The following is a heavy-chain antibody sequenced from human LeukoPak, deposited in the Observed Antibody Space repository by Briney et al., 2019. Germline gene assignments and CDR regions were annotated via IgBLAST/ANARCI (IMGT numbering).Heavy chain of an antibody. CDR3: ARVLVGATPYYYYYYMDV. Sequence: PSETLSLTCAVYGGSFSGYYWSWIRQPPGKGLEWIGEINHSGSTNYNPSLKSRVTISVDTSKNQFSLKLSSVTAADTAVYYCARVLVGATPYYYYYYMDVWGKGTTVTVSS. CDR2: INHSGST. CDR1: GGSFSGYY. D-gene: IGHD1-26*01. V-gene: IGHV4-34*01. J-gene: IGHJ6*03.